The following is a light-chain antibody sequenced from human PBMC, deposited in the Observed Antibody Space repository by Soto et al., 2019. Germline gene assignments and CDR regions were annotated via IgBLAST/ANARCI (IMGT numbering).Light chain of an antibody. CDR1: SGHISYA. CDR2: LNSDGSH. J-gene: IGLJ1*01. Sequence: QSVLTQSPSASASLGASVKLTCTLSSGHISYAIAWHQQQPEKGPRYLMKLNSDGSHSKGDGIPDRFSGSSSGAERYLTISSLQSEDEADYYCQTWATGIDVFGTGTKLTVL. CDR3: QTWATGIDV. V-gene: IGLV4-69*01.